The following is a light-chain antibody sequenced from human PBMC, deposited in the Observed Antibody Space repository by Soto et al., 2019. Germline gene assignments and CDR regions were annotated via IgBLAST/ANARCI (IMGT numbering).Light chain of an antibody. CDR3: QQRNNWPPEIT. V-gene: IGKV3-11*01. Sequence: EIVLTQSPVTLSLSPGDRATLSCRASQTVSTYLAWYQQKPGQAPRLLIYDASNRATGIPARFSGSGSGTDFTLTISSLEPEDFAVYYCQQRNNWPPEITFGQGTRLDMK. CDR1: QTVSTY. CDR2: DAS. J-gene: IGKJ5*01.